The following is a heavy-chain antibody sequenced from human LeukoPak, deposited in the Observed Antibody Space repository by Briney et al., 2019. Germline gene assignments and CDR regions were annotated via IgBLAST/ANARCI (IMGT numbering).Heavy chain of an antibody. V-gene: IGHV3-66*01. D-gene: IGHD6-19*01. J-gene: IGHJ4*02. CDR2: IYSGGST. Sequence: GGSLRLSCAASGFSFTSYAMSWVRQAPGKGLEWVSVIYSGGSTYYADSVKGRFTISRDNSKNTLYLQMNSLRAEDTAVYYCATVGGRQWLDRAFDYWGQGTLVTVSS. CDR3: ATVGGRQWLDRAFDY. CDR1: GFSFTSYA.